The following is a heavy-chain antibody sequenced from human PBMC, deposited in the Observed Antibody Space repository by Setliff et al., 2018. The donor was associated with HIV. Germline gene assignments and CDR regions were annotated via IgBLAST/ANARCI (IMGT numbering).Heavy chain of an antibody. Sequence: PGGSLRLSCAASGFTFSSYSFHWVRQAPGKGLEWVALISYDGSINYNSDSVRCRFTISRDNSKNTLFLQMNSPRPEDTAVDYCEKVGGDGRFHYYHLDVWGRGTTVTVSS. CDR2: ISYDGSIN. J-gene: IGHJ6*03. D-gene: IGHD2-21*02. CDR1: GFTFSSYS. CDR3: EKVGGDGRFHYYHLDV. V-gene: IGHV3-30*01.